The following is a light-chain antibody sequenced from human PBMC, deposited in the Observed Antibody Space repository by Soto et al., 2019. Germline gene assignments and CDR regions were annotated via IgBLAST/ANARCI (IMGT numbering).Light chain of an antibody. CDR2: YDS. V-gene: IGLV3-21*04. J-gene: IGLJ2*01. CDR3: QVWDSSRDHVV. CDR1: NIGSKS. Sequence: SYELTQPPSVSVAPGKTARITCGGNNIGSKSVHWYQQKPGQAPVLVIYYDSDRPSGIPERFSGSNSGNTATLTISRVEAGNEADFSGQVWDSSRDHVVFGGGTKLTVL.